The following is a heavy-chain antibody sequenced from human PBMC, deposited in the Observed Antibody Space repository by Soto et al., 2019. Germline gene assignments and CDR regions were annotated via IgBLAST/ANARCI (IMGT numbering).Heavy chain of an antibody. J-gene: IGHJ3*02. D-gene: IGHD3-22*01. Sequence: GGSLRLSCAASGFTFSSYAMHWVRQAPGKGLEWMGIIYPGDSDTRYSPSFQGQVTISADKSISTAYLQWSSLKASDTAMYYCATRFLTYYYDSSGYSDAFDIWGQGTMVTVSS. CDR2: IYPGDSDT. V-gene: IGHV5-51*01. CDR3: ATRFLTYYYDSSGYSDAFDI. CDR1: GFTFSSYA.